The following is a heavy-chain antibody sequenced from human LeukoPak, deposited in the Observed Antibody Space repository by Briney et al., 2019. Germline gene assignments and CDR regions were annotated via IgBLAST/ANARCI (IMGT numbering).Heavy chain of an antibody. CDR2: RSYDGSKK. V-gene: IGHV3-30*03. CDR3: ATSLPVYYDSSGWPSDDY. D-gene: IGHD3-22*01. CDR1: GFTFSSDG. Sequence: GGSLRLSCAASGFTFSSDGMHWVRQAPGKGLEWVAVRSYDGSKKYYADSVKGRFTISRDNSKKTLYLQMNSPRADATAVYYCATSLPVYYDSSGWPSDDYWGQGTLVTVSS. J-gene: IGHJ4*02.